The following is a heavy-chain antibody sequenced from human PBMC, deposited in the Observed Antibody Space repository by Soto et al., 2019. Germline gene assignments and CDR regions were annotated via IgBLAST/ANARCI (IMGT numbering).Heavy chain of an antibody. D-gene: IGHD3-10*01. Sequence: TSETLSLTCTVSGGSVTSDRYYWSWIRQPPGKGLEWIGYVYYDGSTNYNPSLKSRVIISLDTSKRQFSLRLTSLTAADTAVYYCATPAGGAFDIWGPGTMVTVSS. CDR1: GGSVTSDRYY. V-gene: IGHV4-61*01. J-gene: IGHJ3*02. CDR3: ATPAGGAFDI. CDR2: VYYDGST.